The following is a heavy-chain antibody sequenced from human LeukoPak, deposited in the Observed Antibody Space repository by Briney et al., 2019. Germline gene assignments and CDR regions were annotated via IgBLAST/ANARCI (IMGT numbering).Heavy chain of an antibody. CDR3: AKDAIRTLGIAVAGTTLYFDY. J-gene: IGHJ4*02. D-gene: IGHD6-19*01. CDR2: ISGSGGST. V-gene: IGHV3-23*01. CDR1: GFTFDDYG. Sequence: PGGSLRLSCAASGFTFDDYGMSWVRQVPGKGLEWVSAISGSGGSTYYADSVKGRFTISRDNSKNTLYLQMNSLRAEDTAVYYCAKDAIRTLGIAVAGTTLYFDYWGQGTLVTVSS.